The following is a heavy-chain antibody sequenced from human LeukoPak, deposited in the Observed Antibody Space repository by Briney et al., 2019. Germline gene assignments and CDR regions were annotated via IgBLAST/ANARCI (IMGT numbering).Heavy chain of an antibody. D-gene: IGHD2-2*02. Sequence: GGSLRLSCAASGFTFSSYSMNWARQAPGKGLEWVSSISSSSYIYYADSVKGRFTISRDNAKNSLYLQMNSLRAEDTAVYYCARDSLYCSSTSCYSDAFDIWGQGTMVTVSS. J-gene: IGHJ3*02. CDR1: GFTFSSYS. CDR3: ARDSLYCSSTSCYSDAFDI. V-gene: IGHV3-21*01. CDR2: ISSSSYI.